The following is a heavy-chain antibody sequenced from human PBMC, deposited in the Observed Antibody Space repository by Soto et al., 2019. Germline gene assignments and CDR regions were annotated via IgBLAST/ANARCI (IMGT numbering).Heavy chain of an antibody. CDR3: AQDRGWGVVSPSHDS. Sequence: EVHLLESGGGMVQPGGSLRVSCAASGFTFRDFVMSRVRQAPGKGLEWVSAIRGTGGETFYADSVKGRFTISRDNSKNTLYLQMNSLRDEDTALYFCAQDRGWGVVSPSHDSWGQGTLVTVSS. V-gene: IGHV3-23*01. CDR2: IRGTGGET. D-gene: IGHD2-21*01. CDR1: GFTFRDFV. J-gene: IGHJ4*02.